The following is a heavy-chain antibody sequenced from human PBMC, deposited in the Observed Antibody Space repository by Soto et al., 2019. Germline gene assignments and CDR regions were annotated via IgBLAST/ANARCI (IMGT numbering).Heavy chain of an antibody. J-gene: IGHJ5*02. CDR1: GDSVSSNSAA. V-gene: IGHV6-1*01. Sequence: PSQTLSLTCVISGDSVSSNSAAWNWIRQSPSRGLEWLGRTYYRSKWYNDYTVSVKSRITINPDTSKNQFSLQLNSVTPEDTAVYYCAKDLRYCSSTSCSLYNWFDPWGQGTLVTVSS. CDR3: AKDLRYCSSTSCSLYNWFDP. CDR2: TYYRSKWYN. D-gene: IGHD2-2*01.